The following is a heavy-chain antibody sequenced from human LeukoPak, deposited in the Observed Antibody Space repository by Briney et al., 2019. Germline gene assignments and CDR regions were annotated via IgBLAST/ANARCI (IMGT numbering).Heavy chain of an antibody. CDR1: GFTFSSYG. J-gene: IGHJ4*02. D-gene: IGHD3-10*01. Sequence: PGRSLRLSCAASGFTFSSYGMHWVRQAPGKGLEWVAVIWYDGSNKYYADSVKGRFTISRDNAKNSLYLQMNSLRDGDTAVYYCARDYYGSGSYFDYWGQGTLVTVSS. CDR3: ARDYYGSGSYFDY. CDR2: IWYDGSNK. V-gene: IGHV3-33*01.